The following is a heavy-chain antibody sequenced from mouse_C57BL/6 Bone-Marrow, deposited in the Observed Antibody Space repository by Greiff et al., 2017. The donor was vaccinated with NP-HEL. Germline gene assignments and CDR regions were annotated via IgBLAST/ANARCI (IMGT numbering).Heavy chain of an antibody. D-gene: IGHD2-4*01. J-gene: IGHJ2*01. Sequence: QVQLQQPGAELVKPGASVKMSCKASGYTFTSYWITWVKQRPGQGLEWIGDIYPGSGSTNYNEKFKSKATLTVDTSSSTAYMQLSSLTSEDSAVDYCARGGLRRRYFDYWGQGTTLTVSS. V-gene: IGHV1-55*01. CDR1: GYTFTSYW. CDR2: IYPGSGST. CDR3: ARGGLRRRYFDY.